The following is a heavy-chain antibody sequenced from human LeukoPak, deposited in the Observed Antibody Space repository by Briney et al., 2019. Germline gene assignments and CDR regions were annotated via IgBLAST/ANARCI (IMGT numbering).Heavy chain of an antibody. Sequence: SETLSLTCAVSGGSISNYYWSWIRQPAGRGLEWIGHIYTSGIINYNPSLNSRVTMSVDTSRNQFSLKLNSVTAADTAVYYCARGGTLWFGEFFTSGDAFDIRGQGTMVTVSS. CDR1: GGSISNYY. CDR2: IYTSGII. V-gene: IGHV4-4*07. CDR3: ARGGTLWFGEFFTSGDAFDI. J-gene: IGHJ3*02. D-gene: IGHD3-10*01.